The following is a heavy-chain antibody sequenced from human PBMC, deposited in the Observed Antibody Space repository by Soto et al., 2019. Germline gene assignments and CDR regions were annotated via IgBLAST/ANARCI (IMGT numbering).Heavy chain of an antibody. V-gene: IGHV1-18*04. D-gene: IGHD3-10*01. CDR2: ISAYNGNT. J-gene: IGHJ3*02. CDR3: VSHPYGSGSYYNPDAFDI. CDR1: GYTFTSYG. Sequence: ASVKVSCKASGYTFTSYGISWVRQAPGQGLEWMGWISAYNGNTNYAQKLQGRVTMTTDTSTSTAYMELRSLRSDDTAVYYCVSHPYGSGSYYNPDAFDIWGQGTMVTVSS.